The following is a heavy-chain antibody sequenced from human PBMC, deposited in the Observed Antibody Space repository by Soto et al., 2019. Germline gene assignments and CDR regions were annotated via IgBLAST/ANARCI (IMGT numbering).Heavy chain of an antibody. J-gene: IGHJ4*02. CDR3: AKDQRSSSGWYGSTDY. Sequence: QVQLVESGGGVVQPGRSLRLSCAASGFTFSSYGMHWVRQAPGKGLEWVAVISYDGSNKYYADSVKGRFTITRDNSKNTLYLQMNSLRAEDTAVYYCAKDQRSSSGWYGSTDYWGQGTLVTVSS. D-gene: IGHD6-19*01. CDR2: ISYDGSNK. CDR1: GFTFSSYG. V-gene: IGHV3-30*18.